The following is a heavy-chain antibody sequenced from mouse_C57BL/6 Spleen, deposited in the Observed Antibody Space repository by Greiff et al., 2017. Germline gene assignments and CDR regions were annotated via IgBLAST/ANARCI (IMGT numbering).Heavy chain of an antibody. CDR2: IRNKANGYTT. CDR1: GFTFTDYY. D-gene: IGHD2-5*01. J-gene: IGHJ4*01. CDR3: ARSAGYSNSCAIDY. Sequence: EVMLVESGGGLVQPGGSLSLSCAASGFTFTDYYMSWVRQPPGKALEWLGFIRNKANGYTTEYSASVKGRFTISRDNSQSILYLQMNALRAEDSAAYYCARSAGYSNSCAIDYWGQGTSVTVSS. V-gene: IGHV7-3*01.